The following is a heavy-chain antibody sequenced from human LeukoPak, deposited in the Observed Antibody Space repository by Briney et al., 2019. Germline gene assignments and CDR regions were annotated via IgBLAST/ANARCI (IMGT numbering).Heavy chain of an antibody. CDR3: ARGLGQGATNLLDY. J-gene: IGHJ4*02. Sequence: VASVKVSCKASGYTFTSYDINWVRQATGQGLEWMGWMNPNSGNTGYAQKFQGRVTMTRNTSISTAYMELSSLRSEDTAVYYCARGLGQGATNLLDYWGQGTLVTVSS. CDR1: GYTFTSYD. CDR2: MNPNSGNT. D-gene: IGHD1-26*01. V-gene: IGHV1-8*01.